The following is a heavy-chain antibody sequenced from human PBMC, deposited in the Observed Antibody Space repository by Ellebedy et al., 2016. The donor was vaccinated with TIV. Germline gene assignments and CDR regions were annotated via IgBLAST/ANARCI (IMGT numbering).Heavy chain of an antibody. Sequence: GGSLRLXXAASGFTFSSYWMSWVRQAPGKGLEWVAKIKQDGTEKCYVDSVKGRFTISRDNAKNSLFLQMNSLRAEDRAVYYCARGPVPDYYGSGSYYFDFWGQGTLVTVSS. J-gene: IGHJ4*02. CDR1: GFTFSSYW. CDR2: IKQDGTEK. D-gene: IGHD3-10*01. CDR3: ARGPVPDYYGSGSYYFDF. V-gene: IGHV3-7*01.